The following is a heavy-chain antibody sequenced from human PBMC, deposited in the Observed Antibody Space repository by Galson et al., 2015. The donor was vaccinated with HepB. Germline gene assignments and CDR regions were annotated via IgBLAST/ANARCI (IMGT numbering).Heavy chain of an antibody. J-gene: IGHJ4*02. Sequence: TLSLTCTVSGGSISSSSYYWGWIRQPPGKGLEWIGSIYYSGSTYYNPSLKSRVTISVDTSKNQFSLKLSSVTAADTAVYCCARLVVGPWDFDCWGQGTLVTVSS. V-gene: IGHV4-39*01. CDR3: ARLVVGPWDFDC. CDR2: IYYSGST. CDR1: GGSISSSSYY. D-gene: IGHD2-15*01.